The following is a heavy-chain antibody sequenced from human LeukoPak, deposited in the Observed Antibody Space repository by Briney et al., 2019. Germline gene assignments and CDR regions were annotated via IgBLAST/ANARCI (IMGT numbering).Heavy chain of an antibody. CDR1: GFTFRNYW. D-gene: IGHD3/OR15-3a*01. Sequence: QAGGSLRLSCAASGFTFRNYWMSWIRQAPGRGLEWVANIKLDGTQKNYIQSVRGRFTISRDNARNFLYLQLSSLRAEDTAVYYCTRDFWTDYWGQGTLVTVSS. CDR2: IKLDGTQK. V-gene: IGHV3-7*01. CDR3: TRDFWTDY. J-gene: IGHJ4*02.